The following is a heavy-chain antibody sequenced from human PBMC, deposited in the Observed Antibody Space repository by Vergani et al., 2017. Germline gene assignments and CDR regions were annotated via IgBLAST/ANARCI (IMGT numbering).Heavy chain of an antibody. CDR2: INSDVSST. CDR3: ARGRRDGYNWSYWYFDL. Sequence: EVQLVESGGGLVQPGGSLRLSCAASGFTFSSYWLHWVRQAPGKGLVWVSRINSDVSSTSYADSVKGRFTISRDNAKNTLYLQMNSLRAEDTAVYYCARGRRDGYNWSYWYFDLGGRGTLVTVSS. V-gene: IGHV3-74*01. J-gene: IGHJ2*01. CDR1: GFTFSSYW. D-gene: IGHD5-24*01.